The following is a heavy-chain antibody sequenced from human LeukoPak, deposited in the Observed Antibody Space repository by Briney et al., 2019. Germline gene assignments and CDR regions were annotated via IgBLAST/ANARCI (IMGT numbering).Heavy chain of an antibody. D-gene: IGHD2-2*01. J-gene: IGHJ6*03. CDR1: GFTFSSYA. V-gene: IGHV3-23*01. CDR3: AKALCSSTSCYSHYYYYYMDV. CDR2: ISGSGGST. Sequence: GGSLRLSCAASGFTFSSYAMSWVRQAPGKGLEWVSAISGSGGSTYYADSVKGRFTISRDNSKNTLYLQMNSLRAEDTAVYYCAKALCSSTSCYSHYYYYYMDVWGKGTTVTVSS.